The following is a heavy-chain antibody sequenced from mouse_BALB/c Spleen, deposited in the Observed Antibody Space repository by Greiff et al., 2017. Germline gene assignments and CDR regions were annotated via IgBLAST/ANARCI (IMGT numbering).Heavy chain of an antibody. J-gene: IGHJ2*01. CDR2: ISSGGGST. Sequence: EVMLVESGGGLVKPGGSLKLSCAASGFAFSSYDMSWVRQTPEKRLEWVAYISSGGGSTYYPDTVKGRFTISRDNAKNTLYLQMSSLKSEDTAMYYCARHHDYDFHFDYWGQGTTLTVSS. CDR3: ARHHDYDFHFDY. CDR1: GFAFSSYD. V-gene: IGHV5-12-1*01. D-gene: IGHD2-4*01.